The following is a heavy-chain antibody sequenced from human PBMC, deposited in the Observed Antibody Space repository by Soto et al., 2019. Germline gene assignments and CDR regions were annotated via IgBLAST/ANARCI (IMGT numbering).Heavy chain of an antibody. Sequence: PSVKVSCKASGYTFITFDINWVRQAAGQGLEWMGWMNPYNGNAGYAQKFQGRVTMTRNTSTSTAYMELSSLTSDDSAVYFCARRKERSGPNYFDSRGQGTLLNVAS. CDR2: MNPYNGNA. CDR1: GYTFITFD. V-gene: IGHV1-8*01. J-gene: IGHJ4*02. CDR3: ARRKERSGPNYFDS.